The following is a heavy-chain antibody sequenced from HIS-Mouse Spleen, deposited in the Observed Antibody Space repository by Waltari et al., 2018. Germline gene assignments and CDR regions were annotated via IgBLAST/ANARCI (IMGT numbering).Heavy chain of an antibody. D-gene: IGHD6-13*01. Sequence: QLQLQESGPGLVKPSENLSLTCTVPGGSIRIISYYWGWIRQPPGTGLEGIGGIYYSGRTYYNPSLKSRVTISVASSKTQFSLKLSSVTAADTAVYYCAREIPYSSSWYDWYFDLWGRGTLVTVSS. J-gene: IGHJ2*01. CDR1: GGSIRIISYY. CDR3: AREIPYSSSWYDWYFDL. V-gene: IGHV4-39*07. CDR2: IYYSGRT.